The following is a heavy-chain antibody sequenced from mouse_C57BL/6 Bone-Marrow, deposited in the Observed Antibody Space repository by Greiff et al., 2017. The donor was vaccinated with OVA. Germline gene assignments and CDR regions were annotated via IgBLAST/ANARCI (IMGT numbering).Heavy chain of an antibody. CDR2: ISDGGSYT. CDR3: ARDSKGDAMDY. V-gene: IGHV5-4*01. J-gene: IGHJ4*01. Sequence: DVKLVESGGGLVKPGGSLKLSCAASGFTFSSYAMSWVRQTPEKRLEWVATISDGGSYTYYPDNVKGRFTISRDNAKNNLYLQMSHLKSEDTAMYYCARDSKGDAMDYWGQGTSVTVSS. CDR1: GFTFSSYA.